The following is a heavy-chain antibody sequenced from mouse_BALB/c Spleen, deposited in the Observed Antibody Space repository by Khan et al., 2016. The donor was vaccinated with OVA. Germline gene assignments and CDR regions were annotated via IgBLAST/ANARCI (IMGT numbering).Heavy chain of an antibody. D-gene: IGHD1-1*01. CDR1: GYTFTSYW. CDR2: IAPGSGST. V-gene: IGHV1S41*01. J-gene: IGHJ4*01. Sequence: DLVKPGASVKLSCKASGYTFTSYWINWIKQRPGQGLEWIGRIAPGSGSTYYNEIFKGKATLTVDTSSSTAYIQLSSLSSEDSAVYFCARENYYGRTGDAMDYWGQGASVTVSS. CDR3: ARENYYGRTGDAMDY.